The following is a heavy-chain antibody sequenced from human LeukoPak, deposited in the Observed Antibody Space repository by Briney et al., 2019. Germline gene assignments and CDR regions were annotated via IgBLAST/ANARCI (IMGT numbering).Heavy chain of an antibody. CDR1: GFTFSSYA. CDR3: AKDGGPGRGAFDI. Sequence: PGGSLRLSCAASGFTFSSYAMSWVRQAPGKGLEWVSFMSGIGGDTYYADSVKGRFTTSRDNSKHSLYLHMTSLRAEDTAVYYCAKDGGPGRGAFDIWGQGTVVIVSS. D-gene: IGHD3-16*01. CDR2: MSGIGGDT. V-gene: IGHV3-23*01. J-gene: IGHJ3*02.